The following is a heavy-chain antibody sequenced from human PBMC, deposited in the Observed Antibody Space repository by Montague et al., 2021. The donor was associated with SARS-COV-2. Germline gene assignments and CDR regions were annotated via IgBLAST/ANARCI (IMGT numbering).Heavy chain of an antibody. CDR2: T. J-gene: IGHJ4*02. D-gene: IGHD2-2*01. V-gene: IGHV4-61*07. CDR3: ARLAPARHCSTSTCSPY. Sequence: TKYNPSLKSRVTISVDTSKNQFSLSLSSVTAADTALYYCARLAPARHCSTSTCSPYLGQGTIVIVS.